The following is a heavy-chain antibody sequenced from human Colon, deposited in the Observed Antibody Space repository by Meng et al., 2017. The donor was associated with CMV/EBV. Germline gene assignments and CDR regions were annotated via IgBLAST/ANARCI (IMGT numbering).Heavy chain of an antibody. D-gene: IGHD6-13*01. CDR2: IYSGGST. V-gene: IGHV3-66*01. Sequence: VQPVGSGGGLVRPGGPLGISCAASGFTVSSNYMSWVRQAPGKGLEWVSVIYSGGSTYYADSVKGRFTISRDNSKNTLYLQMNSLRAEDTAVYYCARDSSSWYADYWGQGTLVTVSS. CDR1: GFTVSSNY. CDR3: ARDSSSWYADY. J-gene: IGHJ4*02.